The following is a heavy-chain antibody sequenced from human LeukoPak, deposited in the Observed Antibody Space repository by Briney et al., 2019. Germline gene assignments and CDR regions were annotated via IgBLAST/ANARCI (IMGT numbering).Heavy chain of an antibody. CDR1: GGSISSSSYY. CDR2: IYYSGST. D-gene: IGHD4-17*01. V-gene: IGHV4-39*01. CDR3: ATDYGDYYGMDV. J-gene: IGHJ6*02. Sequence: SETLSLTCTVSGGSISSSSYYWGWIRQPPGKGLEWIGSIYYSGSTYYNPSLTSRVTISVDTSKNQFSLKLSSVTAADTAVYYCATDYGDYYGMDVWGQGTTVTVSS.